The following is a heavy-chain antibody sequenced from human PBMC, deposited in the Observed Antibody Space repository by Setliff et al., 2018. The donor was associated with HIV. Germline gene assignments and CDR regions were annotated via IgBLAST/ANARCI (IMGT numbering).Heavy chain of an antibody. Sequence: SETLSLTCAVYGRSFSGYYWNWIRQSPGKGLEWIGYINTSGTTNYNPSLKSRVTISVDTSKNQFSLRLTSVTAADTAVYFCARLRITMIMMLNYFDYWGQGTLVTVSS. V-gene: IGHV4-4*09. CDR2: INTSGTT. CDR3: ARLRITMIMMLNYFDY. CDR1: GRSFSGYY. J-gene: IGHJ4*02. D-gene: IGHD3-22*01.